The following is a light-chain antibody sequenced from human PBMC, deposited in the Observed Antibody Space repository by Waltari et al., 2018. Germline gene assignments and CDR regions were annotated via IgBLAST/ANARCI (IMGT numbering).Light chain of an antibody. Sequence: DIVMTQTPLSLSVTPGQPVSISCKSSQSLVHNNGRTYLNWYLQRPGQPPQLPIYEVSNRFSGVPDRFSGSGSGTDFTLRISRVEAEDVGVYYCLQSLQFLTFGGGTKVETK. CDR2: EVS. V-gene: IGKV2D-29*01. CDR3: LQSLQFLT. J-gene: IGKJ4*01. CDR1: QSLVHNNGRTY.